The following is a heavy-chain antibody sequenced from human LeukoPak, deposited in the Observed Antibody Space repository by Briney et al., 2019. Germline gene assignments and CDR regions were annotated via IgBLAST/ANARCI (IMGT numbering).Heavy chain of an antibody. Sequence: SETLSLTCTVSGGSISSYYWSWIRQPPGKGLEWMGYIYYSVSTNYNPSLKSRVTISVDTSKNQFSLKLSSVTAADTAVYYCARRGRRFGVYAFDIWGQGTMVTVSS. CDR1: GGSISSYY. CDR3: ARRGRRFGVYAFDI. CDR2: IYYSVST. J-gene: IGHJ3*02. D-gene: IGHD3-10*01. V-gene: IGHV4-59*08.